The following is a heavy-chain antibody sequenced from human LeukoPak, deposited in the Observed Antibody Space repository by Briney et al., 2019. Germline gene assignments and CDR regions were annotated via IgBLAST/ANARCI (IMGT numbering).Heavy chain of an antibody. CDR3: ARVGRDLDAFDI. V-gene: IGHV4-4*02. Sequence: SETLSLTCAVSGGSINSSNWWSWVRQSPGKGLEWIGDIYHSGSTNYNPSLKSRVIISVDKSKNQFFLQLNSVTAADTAVFYCARVGRDLDAFDIWGQGTMVSVSS. J-gene: IGHJ3*02. CDR2: IYHSGST. CDR1: GGSINSSNW.